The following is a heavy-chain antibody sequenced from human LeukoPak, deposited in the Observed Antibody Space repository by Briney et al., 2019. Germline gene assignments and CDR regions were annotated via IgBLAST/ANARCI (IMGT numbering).Heavy chain of an antibody. CDR1: GYTFTGYY. D-gene: IGHD2-2*01. Sequence: ASVKVSCKASGYTFTGYYMHWVRQAPGQGLEWMGWINPNSGDTNYAQKFQGRVTMTRDTSISTAYMELSRLRSDDTAVYYCARDYCSSTSCSLYYFDYWGLGTLVTVSS. V-gene: IGHV1-2*02. J-gene: IGHJ4*02. CDR3: ARDYCSSTSCSLYYFDY. CDR2: INPNSGDT.